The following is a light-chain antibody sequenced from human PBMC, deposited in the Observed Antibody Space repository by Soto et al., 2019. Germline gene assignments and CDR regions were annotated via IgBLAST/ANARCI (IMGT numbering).Light chain of an antibody. CDR2: EVS. Sequence: QSVLTQPPSVSGSPGQSVTISCTGTSSDVGGYNRVTWYHQPPGAAPKLVIYEVSNRPSGVPDRFSGSKSGNTASLTISGLQTEDEADYYCSSYTSSSTYVFGSGTKLTVL. CDR3: SSYTSSSTYV. V-gene: IGLV2-18*02. J-gene: IGLJ1*01. CDR1: SSDVGGYNR.